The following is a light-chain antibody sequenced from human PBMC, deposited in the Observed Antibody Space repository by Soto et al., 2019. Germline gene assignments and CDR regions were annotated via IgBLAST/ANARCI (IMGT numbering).Light chain of an antibody. V-gene: IGKV3-15*01. CDR2: GAS. CDR3: QQYNSWWT. CDR1: QSVNSN. Sequence: EIVMTQSPATLSVSPGERATLSCRVSQSVNSNLAWYQQNPGQAPRLLIYGASARATDIPARFSGSGSGTEFTLTISSLQSEDFAVYYCQQYNSWWTFGQGTKVDIK. J-gene: IGKJ1*01.